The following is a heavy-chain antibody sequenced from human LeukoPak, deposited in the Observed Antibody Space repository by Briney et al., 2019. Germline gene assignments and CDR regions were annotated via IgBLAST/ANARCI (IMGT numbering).Heavy chain of an antibody. V-gene: IGHV3-30-3*01. J-gene: IGHJ3*02. D-gene: IGHD3-22*01. CDR1: GFTFSRYV. CDR3: TRDNYYDSSDKPLTAFDI. Sequence: PGGSLRLSCAASGFTFSRYVMHWVRQAPGKGLDLVALVSKDGGNKYYADSVKGRFSISRDNSKNTLYLQMNSLRAEYTAVYYCTRDNYYDSSDKPLTAFDIWGQGTMVTVSS. CDR2: VSKDGGNK.